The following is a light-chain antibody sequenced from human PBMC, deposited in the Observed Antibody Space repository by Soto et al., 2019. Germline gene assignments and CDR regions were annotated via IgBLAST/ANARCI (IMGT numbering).Light chain of an antibody. CDR1: ESIDSW. J-gene: IGKJ1*01. CDR2: KAS. Sequence: DIQMTQSPSTLSASVGDRVTITCRASESIDSWLAWHQQKPGRAPKLLISKASSLESGVPSRFSGSGFGTEFTLTISSLQPDHFATYYCQQYNSYRAFGQGTKVDIK. V-gene: IGKV1-5*03. CDR3: QQYNSYRA.